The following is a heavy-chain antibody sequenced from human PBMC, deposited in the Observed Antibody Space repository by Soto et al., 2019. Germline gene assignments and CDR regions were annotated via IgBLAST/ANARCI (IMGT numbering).Heavy chain of an antibody. CDR2: ISYDAHNE. V-gene: IGHV3-30*18. CDR1: GFPFNDYA. D-gene: IGHD2-8*01. J-gene: IGHJ6*02. Sequence: SGGSLRLSCAASGFPFNDYAMLWVRQAPGKGLEWIVIISYDAHNEYYADSVKGRFTVSRDSSRNTLYLQMNSLRPEDTAVYYCAQVAQHYPLISDYGLDVWVHGTTVTVSS. CDR3: AQVAQHYPLISDYGLDV.